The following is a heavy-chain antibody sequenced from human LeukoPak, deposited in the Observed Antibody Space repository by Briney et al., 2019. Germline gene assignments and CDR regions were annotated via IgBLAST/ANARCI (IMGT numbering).Heavy chain of an antibody. CDR1: GFTFSSYG. D-gene: IGHD2-2*01. Sequence: GRSLRLSCAASGFTFSSYGMHWVRQAPGKGLEWVAVIWYDGSNKYYAGSVKGRFTISRDNSKNTLYLQMNSLRAEDTAVYYCARDLGGIVVVPAALGYWGQGTLVTVSS. V-gene: IGHV3-33*01. J-gene: IGHJ4*02. CDR3: ARDLGGIVVVPAALGY. CDR2: IWYDGSNK.